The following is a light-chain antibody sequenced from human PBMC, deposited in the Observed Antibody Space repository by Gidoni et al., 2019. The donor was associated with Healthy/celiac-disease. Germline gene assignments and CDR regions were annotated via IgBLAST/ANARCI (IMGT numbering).Light chain of an antibody. CDR1: QSISSW. V-gene: IGKV1-5*03. J-gene: IGKJ2*01. CDR2: KAS. Sequence: DIQLTQSPSTLSASVGDRVTITCRASQSISSWLAWYQQKPGKAPKLLIYKASSLESGVPSRFSGSGSGTEFTLTISSLQPDDFATYYCQQYNSYPYTFGQGTKLEIK. CDR3: QQYNSYPYT.